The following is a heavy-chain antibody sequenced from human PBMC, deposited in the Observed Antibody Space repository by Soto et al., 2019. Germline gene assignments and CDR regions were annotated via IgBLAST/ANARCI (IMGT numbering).Heavy chain of an antibody. CDR1: GGTFSSYA. CDR2: IIPIFGTA. CDR3: ARVSPALAAFDI. V-gene: IGHV1-69*13. D-gene: IGHD2-2*01. Sequence: SVKVSCKASGGTFSSYAISWVRQAPGQGLEWMGGIIPIFGTADYAQKFQGRVTITADESTSTAYMELSSLRSEDTAVYYCARVSPALAAFDIWGQATMVTVSS. J-gene: IGHJ3*02.